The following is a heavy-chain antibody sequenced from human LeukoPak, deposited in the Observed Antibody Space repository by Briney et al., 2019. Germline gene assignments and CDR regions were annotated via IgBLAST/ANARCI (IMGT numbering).Heavy chain of an antibody. Sequence: PGGSLRLSCAGSGFTFSSYWMHWVRQAPGKGLVWVSRIKTDGTTTYYADSVKGRFTVSRDNAKNTLYLQMNSLRPEDTAVYYCATDWAWGGLDHWGQGTLVTVSS. CDR1: GFTFSSYW. V-gene: IGHV3-74*01. CDR2: IKTDGTTT. D-gene: IGHD3-16*01. CDR3: ATDWAWGGLDH. J-gene: IGHJ4*02.